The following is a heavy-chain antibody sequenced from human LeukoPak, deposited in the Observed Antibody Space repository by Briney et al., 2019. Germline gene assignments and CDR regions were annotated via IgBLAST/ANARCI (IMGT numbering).Heavy chain of an antibody. Sequence: ASVKVSCKASGYTFTGYYMHWVRQAPGQGLEWMGWINPNSGGTNYAQKFQSRVTMTRDTSISTAYMELSRLRSDDTAVYYCAGDPVDIVVVPAAMDVWGKGTTVTVSS. J-gene: IGHJ6*04. CDR1: GYTFTGYY. D-gene: IGHD2-2*01. CDR2: INPNSGGT. CDR3: AGDPVDIVVVPAAMDV. V-gene: IGHV1-2*02.